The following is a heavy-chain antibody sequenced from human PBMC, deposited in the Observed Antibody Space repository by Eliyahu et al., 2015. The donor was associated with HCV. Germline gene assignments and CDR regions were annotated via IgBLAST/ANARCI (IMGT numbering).Heavy chain of an antibody. V-gene: IGHV1-46*01. CDR2: INPSGGXT. CDR1: GYXXTSYX. CDR3: ARGEGNYYYGMDV. J-gene: IGHJ6*02. Sequence: QVQLVQSGAEVKKPGXSVKVSCXXSGYXXTSYXXPWVRQAPGQGLEWMGIINPSGGXTSYAQKFQGRVTMTRDTSTSTVYMELSSLRSEDTAVYYCARGEGNYYYGMDVWGQGTTVTVSS.